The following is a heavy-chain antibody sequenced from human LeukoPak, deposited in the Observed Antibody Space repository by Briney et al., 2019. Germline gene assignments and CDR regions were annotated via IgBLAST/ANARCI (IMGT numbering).Heavy chain of an antibody. CDR1: GFTFDDYG. CDR2: IDWNGAST. J-gene: IGHJ4*02. Sequence: GGSLRLSCAASGFTFDDYGMSWVRQVAGQGLEWVSGIDWNGASTGYADSVKGRFTISRDNSKNTLHLQMNSLRAEDTAVYYCAKDDRGNEAPFDYWGQGTLVTVSS. V-gene: IGHV3-20*04. CDR3: AKDDRGNEAPFDY.